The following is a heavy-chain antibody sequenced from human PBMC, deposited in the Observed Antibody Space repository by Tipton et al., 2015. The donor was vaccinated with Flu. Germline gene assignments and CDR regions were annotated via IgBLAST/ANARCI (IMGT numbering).Heavy chain of an antibody. D-gene: IGHD6-13*01. J-gene: IGHJ4*02. CDR2: IIPIFGTA. Sequence: QVQLVQSGAEVKKPGSSVKVSCKASGGTFSSYAISWVRQAPGQGLEWMGRIIPIFGTANYAQKFQGRVTITADESTSTAYMELSSLRSEDMAVYYCASSKVNPISSSWYFDYWGQGTLVTVSS. CDR3: ASSKVNPISSSWYFDY. CDR1: GGTFSSYA. V-gene: IGHV1-69*18.